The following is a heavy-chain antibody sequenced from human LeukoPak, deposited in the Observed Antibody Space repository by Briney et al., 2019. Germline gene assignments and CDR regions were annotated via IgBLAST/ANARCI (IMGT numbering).Heavy chain of an antibody. V-gene: IGHV1-18*01. CDR3: ARMVRGVIIPLWWFDP. CDR2: ISAYNGNT. J-gene: IGHJ5*02. CDR1: GYTFTSYG. Sequence: GASAKVSCKASGYTFTSYGISWVRQAPGQGLEWMGWISAYNGNTNYAQKLQGRVTMTTDTSTSTAYMELRSLRSDDTAVYYCARMVRGVIIPLWWFDPWGQGTLVTVSS. D-gene: IGHD3-10*01.